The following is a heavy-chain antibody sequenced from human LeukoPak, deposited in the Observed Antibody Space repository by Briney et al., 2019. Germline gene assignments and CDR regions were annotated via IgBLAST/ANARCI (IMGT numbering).Heavy chain of an antibody. J-gene: IGHJ4*02. V-gene: IGHV5-51*01. CDR2: IYPGDSDT. Sequence: GESLKISCKGSGYSFTSYWIGWVRQMPGKGLEWMGIIYPGDSDTRYSPSFQGQVTISADKSISTAYLQWSSLKASDTAMYYCVRHFEVIGSVSGVVPADGLDYWGQGTLVTVSS. CDR1: GYSFTSYW. D-gene: IGHD2-2*01. CDR3: VRHFEVIGSVSGVVPADGLDY.